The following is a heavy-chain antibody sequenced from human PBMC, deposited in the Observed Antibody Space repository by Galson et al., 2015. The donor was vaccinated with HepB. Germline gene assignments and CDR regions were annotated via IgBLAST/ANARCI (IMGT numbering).Heavy chain of an antibody. J-gene: IGHJ6*02. D-gene: IGHD5-12*01. CDR1: GYTFTSYG. Sequence: SVKVSCQASGYTFTSYGISWVRQPPGQGLEWMGWISAYNGNTNYAQKLQGRVTMTTDTSTSTAYMELRSLRSDDTAVYYCARVIEYSGYATVYGMDVWGQGTTVTVSS. CDR3: ARVIEYSGYATVYGMDV. V-gene: IGHV1-18*04. CDR2: ISAYNGNT.